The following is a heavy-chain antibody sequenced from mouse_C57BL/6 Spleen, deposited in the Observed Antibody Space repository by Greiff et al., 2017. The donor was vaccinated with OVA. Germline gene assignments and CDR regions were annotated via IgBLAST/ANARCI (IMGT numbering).Heavy chain of an antibody. CDR3: AKPHYGSSRRYFDV. Sequence: EVQLVESGGGLVKPGGSLKLSCAASGFTFSDYGMHWVRQAPEKGLEWVAYISSGSSTIYYADTVKGRFTISRDNAKNTLFLQMTRLRSEDTAMYYCAKPHYGSSRRYFDVWGTGTTVTVSS. CDR2: ISSGSSTI. J-gene: IGHJ1*03. D-gene: IGHD1-1*01. CDR1: GFTFSDYG. V-gene: IGHV5-17*01.